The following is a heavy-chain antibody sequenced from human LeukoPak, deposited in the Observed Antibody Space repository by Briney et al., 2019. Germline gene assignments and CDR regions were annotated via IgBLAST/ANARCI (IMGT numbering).Heavy chain of an antibody. D-gene: IGHD2-2*01. Sequence: GGSLRLSCAASGFTFSSYAMTWVRQAPDKGLEWVSAISGSDGSTYYADSVKGRFTISRDESQNTLYLQMDSLGAEDTAVYYCAKVETSGGANCYALDYWGQGTLVTVSS. CDR1: GFTFSSYA. CDR2: ISGSDGST. CDR3: AKVETSGGANCYALDY. V-gene: IGHV3-23*01. J-gene: IGHJ4*02.